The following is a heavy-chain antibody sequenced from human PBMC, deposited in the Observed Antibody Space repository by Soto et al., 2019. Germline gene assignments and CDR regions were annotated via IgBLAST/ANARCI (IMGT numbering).Heavy chain of an antibody. V-gene: IGHV3-30*18. CDR1: GFTFSSYG. Sequence: GGSLRLSCAASGFTFSSYGMHWVRQAPGKGLEWVAVISYDGSNKYYADSVKGRFTISRDNSKNTLYLQMNSLRAEDTAVYYCAKEITMGDHTFYYYYGIDVCGQGPTVTVYS. CDR3: AKEITMGDHTFYYYYGIDV. D-gene: IGHD3-10*01. CDR2: ISYDGSNK. J-gene: IGHJ6*02.